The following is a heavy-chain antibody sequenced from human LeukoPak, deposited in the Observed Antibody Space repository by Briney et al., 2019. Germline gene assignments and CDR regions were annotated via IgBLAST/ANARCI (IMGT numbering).Heavy chain of an antibody. V-gene: IGHV1-69*13. J-gene: IGHJ4*02. Sequence: SVKVSCKASGGTFSSYAISWVRQAPGQGLEWMGGIIPIFGTANYAQKFQGRVTITADESTSTAYMELSSLRSEDTAVYYCARDSMVYDFWSGYYTWYFAYWGQGTLVTVSS. CDR1: GGTFSSYA. D-gene: IGHD3-3*01. CDR3: ARDSMVYDFWSGYYTWYFAY. CDR2: IIPIFGTA.